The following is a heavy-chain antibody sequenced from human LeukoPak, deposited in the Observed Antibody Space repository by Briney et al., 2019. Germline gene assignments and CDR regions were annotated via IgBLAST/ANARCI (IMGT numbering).Heavy chain of an antibody. J-gene: IGHJ4*02. CDR3: ATPGRGYDYDILTGYYRY. CDR2: FDPEDGGT. D-gene: IGHD3-9*01. Sequence: VASVKVSCKVSGYTLTELSMHWVRQAPGKGLEWMGGFDPEDGGTIYAQKFQGRVTMTEDTSTDTAYMELSSLRSEDTAVYYCATPGRGYDYDILTGYYRYWGQGTLVTVSS. CDR1: GYTLTELS. V-gene: IGHV1-24*01.